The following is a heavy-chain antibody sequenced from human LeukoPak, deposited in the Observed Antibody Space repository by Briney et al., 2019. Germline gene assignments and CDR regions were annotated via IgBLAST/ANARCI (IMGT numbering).Heavy chain of an antibody. Sequence: SETLSLTCTVSGYSISSGYYWGWIRQPPGKGLEWIGSIYHSGSTYYNPSLKSRVTISVDTSKNQFSLKLSSVTAADTAVYYCARKASRITMVRGVYYYFDYWGQGTLVTVSS. D-gene: IGHD3-10*01. J-gene: IGHJ4*02. CDR2: IYHSGST. CDR3: ARKASRITMVRGVYYYFDY. CDR1: GYSISSGYY. V-gene: IGHV4-38-2*02.